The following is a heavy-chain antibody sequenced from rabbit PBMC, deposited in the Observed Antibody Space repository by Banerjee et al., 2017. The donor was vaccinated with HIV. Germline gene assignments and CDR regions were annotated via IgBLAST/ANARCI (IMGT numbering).Heavy chain of an antibody. CDR3: ARDSAGREDFNL. CDR2: IYTGDGDT. D-gene: IGHD4-2*01. CDR1: GFSFSSRYW. V-gene: IGHV1S45*01. Sequence: QEQLEESGGDLVKPEGSLTLTCKASGFSFSSRYWIWWVRQAPGKGLEWIGCIYTGDGDTYYASWAKGRFTISRTSSTTVTLQMTSLTGADTATYFCARDSAGREDFNLWGPGTLVTVS. J-gene: IGHJ4*01.